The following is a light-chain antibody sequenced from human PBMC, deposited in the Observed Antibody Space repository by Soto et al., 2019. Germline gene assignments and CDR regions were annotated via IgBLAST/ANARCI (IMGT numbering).Light chain of an antibody. J-gene: IGKJ5*01. CDR1: QGVTTN. CDR3: QQYNNWPFS. Sequence: MVMTQSPGTLSVSPGEGAALSCRAGQGVTTNFAWYQQKSGQSPRLLIYDVSIRATGVPARFSGTGSETDFTLTISGLQSEDSAVYFCQQYNNWPFSFGQGTRLEI. V-gene: IGKV3-15*01. CDR2: DVS.